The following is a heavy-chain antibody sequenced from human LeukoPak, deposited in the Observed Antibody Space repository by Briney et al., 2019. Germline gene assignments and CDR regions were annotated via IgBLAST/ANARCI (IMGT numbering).Heavy chain of an antibody. CDR3: AKDLAGRRAYVDF. Sequence: GGSLRLSCAASGFTFSSYGTHWVRQAPGKGLEWVALISYDGSDEYYADSVKGRFTISRDNSKNTLYLQMNSLRAEDTAVYYCAKDLAGRRAYVDFWGQGTLVTVSS. V-gene: IGHV3-30*18. D-gene: IGHD2-15*01. CDR1: GFTFSSYG. J-gene: IGHJ4*02. CDR2: ISYDGSDE.